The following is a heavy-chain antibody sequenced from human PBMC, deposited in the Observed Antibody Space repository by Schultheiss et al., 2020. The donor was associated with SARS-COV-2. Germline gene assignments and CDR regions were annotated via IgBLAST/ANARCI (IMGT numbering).Heavy chain of an antibody. V-gene: IGHV1-69*13. CDR2: IIPIFGTA. CDR3: ARDQKQWLVRPYYYYGMDV. D-gene: IGHD6-19*01. Sequence: SVKVSCKASGGTFSSYAISWVRQAPGQGLEWMGGIIPIFGTANYAQKFQGRVTITADESTSTAYMELSSLRSEDTAVYYCARDQKQWLVRPYYYYGMDVWGQGTTVTVSS. CDR1: GGTFSSYA. J-gene: IGHJ6*02.